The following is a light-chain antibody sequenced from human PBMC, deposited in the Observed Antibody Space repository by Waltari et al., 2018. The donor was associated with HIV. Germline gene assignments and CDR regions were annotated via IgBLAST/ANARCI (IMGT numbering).Light chain of an antibody. V-gene: IGKV4-1*01. Sequence: IVLTQSPESLAVSLGERATINCKASQNILYSSNNKNYLAWYQQKPGQPPKLLIAWASNRKSGVPDRVSGSGSGTDFTLIINSLQAEDVAVYFCQQYYRTPLTFGGGTKVEIK. CDR3: QQYYRTPLT. CDR1: QNILYSSNNKNY. J-gene: IGKJ4*01. CDR2: WAS.